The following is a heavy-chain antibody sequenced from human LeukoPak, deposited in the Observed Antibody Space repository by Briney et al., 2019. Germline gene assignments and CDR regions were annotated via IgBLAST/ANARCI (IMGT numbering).Heavy chain of an antibody. CDR2: IKQDGSEK. CDR1: GFTVSSNY. Sequence: GGSLRLSCAASGFTVSSNYMSWVRQAPGKGLEWVANIKQDGSEKYYVDSVKGRFTISRDNAKNSLYLQMNSLRAEDTAVYYCARDLAAAGILGGWDYFDYWGQGTLVTVSS. CDR3: ARDLAAAGILGGWDYFDY. V-gene: IGHV3-7*01. J-gene: IGHJ4*02. D-gene: IGHD6-13*01.